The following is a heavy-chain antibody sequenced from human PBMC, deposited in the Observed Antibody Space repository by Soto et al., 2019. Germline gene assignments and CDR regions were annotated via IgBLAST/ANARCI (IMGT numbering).Heavy chain of an antibody. V-gene: IGHV2-26*03. D-gene: IGHD6-6*01. CDR1: GFSLRRPRLG. J-gene: IGHJ4*02. CDR2: ILSNGEK. CDR3: ARILAAPMRSLFYFDL. Sequence: ESGPTLVNPTETLTLTCSMSGFSLRRPRLGVSWVRQPPGKALEWLAHILSNGEKSYTTSLKTRLSISTDTSKSQVVLTMTNMAPADTGTYYCARILAAPMRSLFYFDLWGQGTPVTVSS.